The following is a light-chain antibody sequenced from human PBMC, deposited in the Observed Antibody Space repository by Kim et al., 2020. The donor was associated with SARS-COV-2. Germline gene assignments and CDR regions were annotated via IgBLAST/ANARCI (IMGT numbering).Light chain of an antibody. CDR3: QQYGSSPPYT. CDR2: GAS. V-gene: IGKV3-20*01. J-gene: IGKJ2*01. Sequence: SPGERATRSCRASHSVSSSYLAWYQQKPGQAPRLLIYGASSRATGIPDRFSGSGSGTDFTLTISRLEPEDFAVYYCQQYGSSPPYTFGQGTKLEI. CDR1: HSVSSSY.